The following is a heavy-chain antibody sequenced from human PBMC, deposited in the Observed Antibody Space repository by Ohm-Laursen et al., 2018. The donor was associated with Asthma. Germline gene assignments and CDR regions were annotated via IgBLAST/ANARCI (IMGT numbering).Heavy chain of an antibody. V-gene: IGHV4-4*02. CDR3: AREVDTPTDTDAFDI. J-gene: IGHJ3*02. CDR1: GGSISSSNW. D-gene: IGHD5-18*01. CDR2: IYHSGST. Sequence: SDTLSLTCAVSGGSISSSNWWSWVRQPPGKGLEWIGEIYHSGSTNYNPSLKSRVTISVDKSKNQFSLKLSSVTAADTAVYYCAREVDTPTDTDAFDIWGQGTMVTVSS.